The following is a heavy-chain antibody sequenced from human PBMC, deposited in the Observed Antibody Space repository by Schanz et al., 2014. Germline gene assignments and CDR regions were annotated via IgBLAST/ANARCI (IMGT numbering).Heavy chain of an antibody. Sequence: EADLEESGGGLIQRGESLRLSCSASGFSFSSYSMNWVRQAPGKGLEWVSYISSSGTTIYYADSVKGRFTISRDNAKNSLFLQMNSLRVEDTAVYYCARLPVGYGSGIWDVWGQGTSVTVS. CDR2: ISSSGTTI. CDR3: ARLPVGYGSGIWDV. J-gene: IGHJ6*02. CDR1: GFSFSSYS. D-gene: IGHD3-10*01. V-gene: IGHV3-48*01.